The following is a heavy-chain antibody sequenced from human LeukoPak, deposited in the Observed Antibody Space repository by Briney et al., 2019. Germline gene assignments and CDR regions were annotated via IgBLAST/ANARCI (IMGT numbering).Heavy chain of an antibody. Sequence: SETLSLTCTVSGGSISSHYWSWIRQHPGKGLEWIGYIYYSGSTYYNPSLKSRVTISVDTSKNQFSLKLSSVTAADTAVYYCARSLGIPSQPINWFDPWGQGTLVTVSS. V-gene: IGHV4-59*06. J-gene: IGHJ5*02. D-gene: IGHD2-21*01. CDR1: GGSISSHY. CDR2: IYYSGST. CDR3: ARSLGIPSQPINWFDP.